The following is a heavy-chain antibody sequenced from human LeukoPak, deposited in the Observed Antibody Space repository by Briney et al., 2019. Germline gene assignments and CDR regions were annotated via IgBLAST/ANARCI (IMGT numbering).Heavy chain of an antibody. Sequence: GGSLRLSWAASGFTFSSYSMNWVRQAPGKGLEWASYISSSSSSISYADSVKGRFTISRDNAKNSLCLQMNSLRDEDTAVYYCARGSGGYWGQGTLVTVSS. V-gene: IGHV3-48*02. CDR1: GFTFSSYS. CDR2: ISSSSSSI. J-gene: IGHJ4*02. CDR3: ARGSGGY. D-gene: IGHD1-14*01.